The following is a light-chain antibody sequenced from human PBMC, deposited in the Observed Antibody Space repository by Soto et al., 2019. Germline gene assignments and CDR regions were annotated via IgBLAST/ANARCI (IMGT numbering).Light chain of an antibody. V-gene: IGKV3D-20*02. CDR2: GAT. J-gene: IGKJ1*01. CDR1: QSVNINY. CDR3: QQRNNWPWT. Sequence: EIVLTQSPGTLSLSPGERATLSCRASQSVNINYLDWYQQKPGQAPRLLIYGATSRATGIPDRFSGSGSGTDFTLTISGLEPEDFAVYYCQQRNNWPWTFGQGTTGDIK.